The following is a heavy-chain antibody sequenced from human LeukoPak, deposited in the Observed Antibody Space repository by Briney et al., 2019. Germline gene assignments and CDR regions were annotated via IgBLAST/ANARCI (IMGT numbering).Heavy chain of an antibody. J-gene: IGHJ3*02. V-gene: IGHV3-23*01. D-gene: IGHD2-15*01. CDR3: ARVVVAEPGGDAFDI. CDR1: GFTFSGYA. CDR2: ISGSGGST. Sequence: GGSLRLSCAASGFTFSGYAMSWVRQAPGKGLEWVSAISGSGGSTYYADSVKGRFTISRDNSKNTLYLQMNSLRAEDTAVYYCARVVVAEPGGDAFDIWGQGTMVTVSS.